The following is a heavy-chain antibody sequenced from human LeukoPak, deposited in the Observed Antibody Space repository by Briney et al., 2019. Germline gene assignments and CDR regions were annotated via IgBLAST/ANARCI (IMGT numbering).Heavy chain of an antibody. CDR2: IKSKTDGGTT. V-gene: IGHV3-15*01. D-gene: IGHD3-3*01. J-gene: IGHJ6*03. CDR1: GFTFSNAW. CDR3: TTFSWSGYSYYYYYMDV. Sequence: GGSLRLSCAASGFTFSNAWMSWVRQAPGKGLEWVGRIKSKTDGGTTDYAAPVKGRFTISRDDSKNTLYLQMNSLKTEDTAVYYCTTFSWSGYSYYYYYMDVWGKGTTVTVSS.